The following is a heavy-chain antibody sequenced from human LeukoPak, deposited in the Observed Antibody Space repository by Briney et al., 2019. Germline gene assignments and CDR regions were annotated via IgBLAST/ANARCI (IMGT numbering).Heavy chain of an antibody. J-gene: IGHJ5*02. Sequence: GGSLRLSCAASGFTLSRYWLHWVRQAPGKGLVSVAHMNSDGSSTNYADSVKGRFTISRDNAKNMLYLQMNSLRADDTAVYYCAKILGESPRWFDPWGQGTLVTVSS. CDR1: GFTLSRYW. D-gene: IGHD3-10*01. CDR2: MNSDGSST. V-gene: IGHV3-74*01. CDR3: AKILGESPRWFDP.